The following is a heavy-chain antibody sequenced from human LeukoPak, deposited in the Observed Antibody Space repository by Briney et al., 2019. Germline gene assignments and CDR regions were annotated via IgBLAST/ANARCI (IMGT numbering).Heavy chain of an antibody. CDR3: AKCNLDNCREGFDI. CDR1: GFTFSSNA. CDR2: ISVSSTT. D-gene: IGHD1-1*01. Sequence: GGSLRLSCAAAGFTFSSNALSWVRQAPGEGLDWVSSISVSSTTYYLDSVKGRFTISRDNSKNALYLQKNSLRAEDTALYYCAKCNLDNCREGFDIWGQGTMVTVSS. V-gene: IGHV3-23*01. J-gene: IGHJ3*02.